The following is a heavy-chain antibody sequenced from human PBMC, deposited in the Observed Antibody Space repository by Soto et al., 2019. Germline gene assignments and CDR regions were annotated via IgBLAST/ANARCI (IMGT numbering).Heavy chain of an antibody. D-gene: IGHD3-16*01. CDR3: ASLWGWSVDY. J-gene: IGHJ4*02. V-gene: IGHV4-59*08. CDR1: GGSISSYY. CDR2: IYYSGST. Sequence: PSETLSLTCTVSGGSISSYYWSWIRQPPGKGLDWIGYIYYSGSTNYNPSLKSRVTISVDTSKNQFSLKLNSVTASDTASYYCASLWGWSVDYWGQGTLVTVSS.